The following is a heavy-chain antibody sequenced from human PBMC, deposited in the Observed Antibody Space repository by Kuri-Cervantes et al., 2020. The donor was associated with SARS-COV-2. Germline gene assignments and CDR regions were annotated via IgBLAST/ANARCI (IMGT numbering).Heavy chain of an antibody. J-gene: IGHJ6*02. CDR3: ARGMVRGLIQSYYYGMDV. V-gene: IGHV1-2*04. CDR1: VYTFSDYY. CDR2: INPNSGGT. D-gene: IGHD3-10*01. Sequence: ASVTVSCKASVYTFSDYYMYWVRQAPGQGLEWMGWINPNSGGTNYAQKFQGWVTMARDTYSTGYMELSRLRSDDTAVYYFARGMVRGLIQSYYYGMDVWGQGTTVTVSS.